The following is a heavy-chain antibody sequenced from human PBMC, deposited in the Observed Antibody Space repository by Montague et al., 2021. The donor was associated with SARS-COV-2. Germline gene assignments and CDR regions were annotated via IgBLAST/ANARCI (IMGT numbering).Heavy chain of an antibody. CDR1: GFSLSTYGVG. V-gene: IGHV2-5*02. Sequence: PALVKPTQTLTLTCTFSGFSLSTYGVGVGWLRQPPGKALEWLALMYWDDDERYSPSLRSRLSVTKGTSKNQVVLTMTNMDPVDTATYYCAFQGAYDSGSYWDWGQGILVTVSS. J-gene: IGHJ4*02. D-gene: IGHD3-10*01. CDR3: AFQGAYDSGSYWD. CDR2: MYWDDDE.